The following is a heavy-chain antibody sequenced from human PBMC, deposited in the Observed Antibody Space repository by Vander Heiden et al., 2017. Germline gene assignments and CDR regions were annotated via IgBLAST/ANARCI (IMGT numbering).Heavy chain of an antibody. Sequence: QLQLQESGPGLVKPSETLSLTCTVSGGSISSSSYYWGWIRQPPGKGLEWIGSIYYSGSTYYNPSLKSRVTISVDTSKNQFSLKLSSVTAADTAVYYCARQRDIVVVPAALVGFDYWGQGTLVTVSS. D-gene: IGHD2-2*01. CDR2: IYYSGST. V-gene: IGHV4-39*01. J-gene: IGHJ4*02. CDR1: GGSISSSSYY. CDR3: ARQRDIVVVPAALVGFDY.